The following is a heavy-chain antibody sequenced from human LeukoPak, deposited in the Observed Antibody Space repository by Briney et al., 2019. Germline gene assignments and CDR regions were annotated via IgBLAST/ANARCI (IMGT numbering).Heavy chain of an antibody. CDR1: GYTFTGYY. Sequence: ASVTVSCKASGYTFTGYYMHWVRQAPGQGHDLMGWINPNSGGTNYAQKFQGRVTMTRDTSVSTAYMELSRLRSDDTAVYYCARGDFWSGYAYYFDYWGQGTLVTVSS. V-gene: IGHV1-2*02. CDR2: INPNSGGT. CDR3: ARGDFWSGYAYYFDY. D-gene: IGHD3-3*01. J-gene: IGHJ4*02.